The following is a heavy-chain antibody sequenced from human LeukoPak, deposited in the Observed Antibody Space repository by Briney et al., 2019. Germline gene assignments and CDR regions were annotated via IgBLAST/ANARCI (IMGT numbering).Heavy chain of an antibody. D-gene: IGHD5-18*01. V-gene: IGHV1-69*04. Sequence: SVKVSCKASGGTFSSYAISWVRQAPGQGLECMGRIIPILGIANYAQKFQGRVTITADKSTSTAYMELSSLRSEDTAVYYCARALNGDTPQSWGQGTLVTVSS. J-gene: IGHJ4*02. CDR3: ARALNGDTPQS. CDR2: IIPILGIA. CDR1: GGTFSSYA.